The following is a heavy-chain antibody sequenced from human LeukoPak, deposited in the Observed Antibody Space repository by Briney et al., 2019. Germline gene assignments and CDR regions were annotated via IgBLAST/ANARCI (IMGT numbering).Heavy chain of an antibody. J-gene: IGHJ3*02. V-gene: IGHV3-53*01. D-gene: IGHD2-21*01. Sequence: GGSLRLSCTASGFIVTNNYINWVRQAPGKGLEWVSLVNSGGSTYYTDSVKGRFTISRDNSKNTVYLQMNRLRAEDTAVYYCARPASLCGGDCPSAGDAFDIWGQGTMVTVSS. CDR2: VNSGGST. CDR3: ARPASLCGGDCPSAGDAFDI. CDR1: GFIVTNNY.